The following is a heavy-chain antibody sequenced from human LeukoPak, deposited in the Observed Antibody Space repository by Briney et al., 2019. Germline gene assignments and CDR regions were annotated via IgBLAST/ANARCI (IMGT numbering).Heavy chain of an antibody. V-gene: IGHV3-74*01. J-gene: IGHJ4*02. CDR2: IRGAGSIT. D-gene: IGHD6-13*01. CDR3: AREGIAAELDF. Sequence: GGSLRLSCAASGFTFRVYWMHWVRQAPGKGLVWVSRIRGAGSITNYADSVKGRFTISRDDAKNTLYLQMSSLRAEDTAIYYCAREGIAAELDFWGQGTLVTVSS. CDR1: GFTFRVYW.